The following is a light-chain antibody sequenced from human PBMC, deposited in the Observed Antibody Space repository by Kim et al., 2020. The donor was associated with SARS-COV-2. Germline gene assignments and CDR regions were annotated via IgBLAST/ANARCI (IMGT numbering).Light chain of an antibody. CDR2: ETS. V-gene: IGKV3-11*01. CDR1: QSVGNA. CDR3: QQRYDWPLT. Sequence: LVPGERATRSCRASQSVGNALAWFQQKPGQAPRLLIFETSDRDTGIPARFSGSGSGTGFTLTISSPEPEDFAVYYCQQRYDWPLTFGGGTKVEIK. J-gene: IGKJ4*01.